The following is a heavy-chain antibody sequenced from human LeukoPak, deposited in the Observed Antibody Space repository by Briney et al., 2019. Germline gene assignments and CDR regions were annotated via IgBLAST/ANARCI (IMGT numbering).Heavy chain of an antibody. Sequence: ASVKVSCKASGYTFTSYDINWVRQATGQGLEWMGWMNPNSGDTAYAENFQGRVTISRTTSQSTAYMELSSLRSEDTAVYYCASANYQHWGQGTLVIVSS. CDR3: ASANYQH. D-gene: IGHD2-8*01. CDR1: GYTFTSYD. CDR2: MNPNSGDT. V-gene: IGHV1-8*01. J-gene: IGHJ1*01.